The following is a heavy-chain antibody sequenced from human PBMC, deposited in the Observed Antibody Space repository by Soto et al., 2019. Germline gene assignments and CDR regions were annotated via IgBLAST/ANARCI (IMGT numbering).Heavy chain of an antibody. CDR3: AKAQSHRTNPFGY. J-gene: IGHJ4*01. Sequence: SQTLSLTCAISGDSVSSNNAAWNWIRQSPSRGLEWLGRTYYRSKWYNHYAVSVKSRITVNPDTSKNQFSLQLNSVTPEAPAVYYCAKAQSHRTNPFGYWGQGTMVAVSS. CDR1: GDSVSSNNAA. V-gene: IGHV6-1*01. CDR2: TYYRSKWYN.